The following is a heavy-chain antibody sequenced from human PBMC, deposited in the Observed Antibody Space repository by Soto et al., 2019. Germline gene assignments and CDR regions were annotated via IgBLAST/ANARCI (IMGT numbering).Heavy chain of an antibody. CDR3: AKDIRFLEWLLSGGMDV. J-gene: IGHJ6*02. CDR1: GFTFSSYG. V-gene: IGHV3-30*18. Sequence: GGSLRLSCAASGFTFSSYGMHWVRQAPGKGLEWVAVISYDGSNKYYADSVKGRFTISGDNSKNTLYLQMNSLRAEDTAVYYCAKDIRFLEWLLSGGMDVWGQGTTVTVSS. D-gene: IGHD3-3*01. CDR2: ISYDGSNK.